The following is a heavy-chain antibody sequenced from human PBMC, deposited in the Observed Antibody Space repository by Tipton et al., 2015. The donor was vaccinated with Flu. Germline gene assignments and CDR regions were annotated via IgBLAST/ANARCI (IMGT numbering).Heavy chain of an antibody. Sequence: QVQLVQSGGGVVQPGKSLRLSCVASGFTFNIYGMHWVRQAPGKGLEWIAMIWFDGSDKYYADSAKGRFTVSRDDSKNTLYLQMNALRDDDTALYFCARERSIGFAMDVWGPGTAVTVSS. J-gene: IGHJ6*02. D-gene: IGHD2-2*03. V-gene: IGHV3-33*01. CDR3: ARERSIGFAMDV. CDR1: GFTFNIYG. CDR2: IWFDGSDK.